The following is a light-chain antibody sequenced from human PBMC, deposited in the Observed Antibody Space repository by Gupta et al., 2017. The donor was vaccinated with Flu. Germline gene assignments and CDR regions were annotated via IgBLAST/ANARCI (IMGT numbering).Light chain of an antibody. CDR3: QQYGSAPRT. Sequence: ELVLTQSPGTLSLSPGDSATLSCRASQSISSNYLAWYQQRPGQAPRLLMYGASSRATGIPDRFSGSGSGTDFTLTISGLEPDDFAVYYCQQYGSAPRTFGQGTKVEIK. J-gene: IGKJ1*01. V-gene: IGKV3-20*01. CDR1: QSISSNY. CDR2: GAS.